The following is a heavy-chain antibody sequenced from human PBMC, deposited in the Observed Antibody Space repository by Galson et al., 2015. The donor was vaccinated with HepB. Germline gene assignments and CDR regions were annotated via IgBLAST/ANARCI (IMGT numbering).Heavy chain of an antibody. Sequence: TLSLTCAVSGDSISSGGYSWSWIRQPPGKGLEWLGYIYYSGDSYYNPSLKSRGTISIDTSKNQFSLKLSSVTAADTALYYCARGSILGFCSGGSCHRFFDYWGQGTLVSVSS. D-gene: IGHD2-15*01. CDR1: GDSISSGGYS. V-gene: IGHV4-30-4*07. J-gene: IGHJ4*02. CDR3: ARGSILGFCSGGSCHRFFDY. CDR2: IYYSGDS.